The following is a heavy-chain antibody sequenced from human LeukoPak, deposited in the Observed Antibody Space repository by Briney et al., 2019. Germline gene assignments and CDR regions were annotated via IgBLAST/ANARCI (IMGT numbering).Heavy chain of an antibody. D-gene: IGHD6-19*01. J-gene: IGHJ5*02. Sequence: SHTLSLTCTVSGDSINSRSYYFGWIRHPPGRGLEWIGSIYYTGITYYNPFLKRRVTVSFDTSANQFSLWLFSFTLAVTAACSCARHFPHMYYSGWKQGWFDPWGQGTLVTVSS. CDR2: IYYTGIT. CDR1: GDSINSRSYY. V-gene: IGHV4-39*01. CDR3: ARHFPHMYYSGWKQGWFDP.